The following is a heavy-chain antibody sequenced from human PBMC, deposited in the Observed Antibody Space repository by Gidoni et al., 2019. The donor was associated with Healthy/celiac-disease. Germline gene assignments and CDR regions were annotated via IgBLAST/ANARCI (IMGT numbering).Heavy chain of an antibody. CDR2: ISGSGGST. Sequence: EVQLLESGGGLVQPGGSLRLSCAASGFTFSSYAMSWVRQAPGKGLEWVSAISGSGGSTYYADSVKGRFTISRDNSKNTLYLQMNSLRAEDTAVYYCAKDLAQEGYCSGGSCYFGLGAFDIWGQGTMVTVSS. CDR3: AKDLAQEGYCSGGSCYFGLGAFDI. CDR1: GFTFSSYA. V-gene: IGHV3-23*01. D-gene: IGHD2-15*01. J-gene: IGHJ3*02.